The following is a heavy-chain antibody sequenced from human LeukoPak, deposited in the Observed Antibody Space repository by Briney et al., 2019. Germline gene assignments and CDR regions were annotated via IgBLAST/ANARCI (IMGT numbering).Heavy chain of an antibody. J-gene: IGHJ4*02. CDR1: GYTFTGYY. D-gene: IGHD5-12*01. CDR2: INPNSGGT. CDR3: ARDYSGYPELWGFDY. Sequence: ASVKVSFKASGYTFTGYYMHWVRQAPGQGLEWMGWINPNSGGTNYAQKFQGRVTMTRDTSISTAYMELSRLRSDDTAVYYCARDYSGYPELWGFDYWGQGTLVTVSS. V-gene: IGHV1-2*02.